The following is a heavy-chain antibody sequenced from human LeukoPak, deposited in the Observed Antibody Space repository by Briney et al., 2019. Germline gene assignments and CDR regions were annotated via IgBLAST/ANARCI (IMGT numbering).Heavy chain of an antibody. CDR2: IYYSGST. V-gene: IGHV4-30-4*01. CDR3: ARGQWLVGYFDY. CDR1: GGSISSGDYY. J-gene: IGHJ4*02. D-gene: IGHD6-19*01. Sequence: SETLSLTCTVSGGSISSGDYYWGWIRQPPGKGLEWIGYIYYSGSTYYNPSLKSRVTISVDTSKNQFSLKLSSVTAADTAVYYCARGQWLVGYFDYWGQGTLVTVSS.